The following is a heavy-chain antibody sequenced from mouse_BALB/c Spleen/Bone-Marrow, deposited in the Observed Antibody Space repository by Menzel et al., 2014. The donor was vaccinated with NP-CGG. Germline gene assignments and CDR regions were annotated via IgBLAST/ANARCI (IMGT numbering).Heavy chain of an antibody. J-gene: IGHJ3*01. CDR3: TRDGDSPFAY. D-gene: IGHD2-13*01. CDR1: GYTFTSYY. Sequence: VQLQESGAELVKPGASVKLSCKASGYTFTSYYMYWVKQRPGQGLEWIGEINPSNGGTNFNEKFKSKATLTVDKSSSTAYMQLSSLTSEDSAVYYCTRDGDSPFAYWGQGTLVTVSA. CDR2: INPSNGGT. V-gene: IGHV1S81*02.